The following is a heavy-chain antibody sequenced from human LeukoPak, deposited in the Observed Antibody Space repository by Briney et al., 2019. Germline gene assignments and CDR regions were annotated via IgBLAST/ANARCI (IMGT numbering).Heavy chain of an antibody. Sequence: GGSLRLSCAASGFTFSSYSMNWVRQAPGKGLEWVSFISSSSSTIYYADSVKGRFTISRDNAKNSLYLQMNSLRAEDTAVYYCAKEGLYYYYYMDVWGKGTTVTVSS. CDR1: GFTFSSYS. V-gene: IGHV3-48*01. CDR2: ISSSSSTI. J-gene: IGHJ6*03. CDR3: AKEGLYYYYYMDV.